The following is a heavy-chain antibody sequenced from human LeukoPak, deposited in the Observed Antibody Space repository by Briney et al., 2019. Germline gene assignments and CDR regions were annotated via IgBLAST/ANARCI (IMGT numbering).Heavy chain of an antibody. Sequence: SVKVSCKASGGTFSSYAISWVRQAPGQGLEWMGRIIPILGIANYAQKFQGRVTITADKSTSTAYMELCSLRSEDTAVYYCAREYYYDSSGYRSNNWFDPWGQGTLVTVSS. V-gene: IGHV1-69*04. CDR1: GGTFSSYA. CDR3: AREYYYDSSGYRSNNWFDP. CDR2: IIPILGIA. D-gene: IGHD3-22*01. J-gene: IGHJ5*02.